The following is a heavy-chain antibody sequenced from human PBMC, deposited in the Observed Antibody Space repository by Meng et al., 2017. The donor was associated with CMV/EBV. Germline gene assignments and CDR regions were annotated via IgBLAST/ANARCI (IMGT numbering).Heavy chain of an antibody. J-gene: IGHJ4*02. CDR3: ARDWKQQLVRGDY. Sequence: ASVKVSCKASGYTFTGYYMHRVRQAPGQGLEWMGWINPNSGGTNYAQKFQGRVTMTRDTSISTAYMELSRLRSDDTAVYYCARDWKQQLVRGDYWGQGTRVTVSS. CDR2: INPNSGGT. V-gene: IGHV1-2*02. D-gene: IGHD6-13*01. CDR1: GYTFTGYY.